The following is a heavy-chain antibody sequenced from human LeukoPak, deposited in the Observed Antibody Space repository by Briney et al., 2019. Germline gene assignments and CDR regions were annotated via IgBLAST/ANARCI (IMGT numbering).Heavy chain of an antibody. D-gene: IGHD1-26*01. CDR3: ARGNPEVGATDY. CDR1: GGSVSNYY. CDR2: IYYTET. Sequence: SETLSLTCTVSGGSVSNYYWSWIRQSPGKGLEWIGYIYYTETSYNPSLKSRVTISADTSKNRFSLKLYSVTAADTAVYYCARGNPEVGATDYWGQGTLVTVSS. J-gene: IGHJ4*02. V-gene: IGHV4-59*02.